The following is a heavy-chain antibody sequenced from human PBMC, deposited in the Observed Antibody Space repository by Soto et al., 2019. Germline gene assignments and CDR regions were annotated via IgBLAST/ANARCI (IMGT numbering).Heavy chain of an antibody. D-gene: IGHD4-17*01. Sequence: ASVKVSCKASGGTFSSYTISWVRQARGQGLEWMGRIIPILGIANYAQKFQGRVTITADKSTSTAYMELSSLRSEDTAVYYCARGETTVSSIDHWAQGTLVTVSS. CDR2: IIPILGIA. V-gene: IGHV1-69*02. CDR1: GGTFSSYT. CDR3: ARGETTVSSIDH. J-gene: IGHJ4*02.